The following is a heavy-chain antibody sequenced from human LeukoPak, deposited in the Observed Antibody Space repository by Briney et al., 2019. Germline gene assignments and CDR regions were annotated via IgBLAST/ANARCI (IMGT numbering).Heavy chain of an antibody. V-gene: IGHV1-2*02. J-gene: IGHJ4*02. CDR2: INPNSDGT. Sequence: ASVKVSCKASGYTFTGYYIHWVRQAPGQGLEWMGWINPNSDGTIYAQKFQGRVTMTRDTSIRTVYMELSRLRSDDTAVYYCARVDEDGFDYWGQGTLVTVSS. CDR1: GYTFTGYY. CDR3: ARVDEDGFDY.